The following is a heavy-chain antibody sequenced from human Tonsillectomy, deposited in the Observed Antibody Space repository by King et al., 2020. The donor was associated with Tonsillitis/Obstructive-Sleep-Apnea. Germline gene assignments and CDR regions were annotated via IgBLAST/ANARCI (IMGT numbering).Heavy chain of an antibody. J-gene: IGHJ6*04. CDR2: IRGSGGST. CDR1: GFTFSSYA. Sequence: VQLVESGGGLVQPGGSLRLSCAASGFTFSSYAMNWVRPAPGKGRERVSAIRGSGGSTYNPHSAKGRFTISRENSKTTLYLQMNSLRAEDTAVYYWAKGQPVTMSPGMDVWGKGTTLTVSS. V-gene: IGHV3-23*04. D-gene: IGHD4-17*01. CDR3: AKGQPVTMSPGMDV.